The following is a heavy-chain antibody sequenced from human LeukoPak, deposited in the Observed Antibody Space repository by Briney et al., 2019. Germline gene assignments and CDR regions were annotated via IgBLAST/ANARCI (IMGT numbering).Heavy chain of an antibody. CDR1: GFTFSNYN. CDR2: ISSSGGST. V-gene: IGHV3-23*01. Sequence: GGSLRLSCAASGFTFSNYNMNWVRQAPGTGLEWVSSISSSGGSTYYADSVKGRFTISRDNSKNTLYLQMNSLRAEDTAVYYCAKDRGGSESYSPRGYFDYWGQGTLVTVSS. D-gene: IGHD3-10*01. CDR3: AKDRGGSESYSPRGYFDY. J-gene: IGHJ4*02.